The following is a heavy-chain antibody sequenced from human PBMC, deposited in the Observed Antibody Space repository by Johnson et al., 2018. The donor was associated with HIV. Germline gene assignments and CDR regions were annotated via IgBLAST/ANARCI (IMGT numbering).Heavy chain of an antibody. CDR2: IWYDGHFT. V-gene: IGHV3-33*08. CDR3: LIRDAFDI. D-gene: IGHD2-8*01. Sequence: QVQLVESGGGVVQPGRSLRLSCAASGFTFSSYAMHWVRQAPGKGLEWVAVIWYDGHFTYYGESVKGRFTISRENAKNSLYLQMNSLRAEDTDVYYCLIRDAFDIWGQGTMVTVSS. CDR1: GFTFSSYA. J-gene: IGHJ3*02.